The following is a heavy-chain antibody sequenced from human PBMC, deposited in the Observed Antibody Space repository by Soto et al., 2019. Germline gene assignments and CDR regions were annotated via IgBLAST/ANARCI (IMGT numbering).Heavy chain of an antibody. Sequence: EVQLLESGGGLVQPGGSLRLSCAASGFTFSSYAMSWVRQAPGKGLEWVSAISGSGGSTYYADSVKGRFTISRDNSKNTLYLQMNSLRAEDTAVYYCANRGETVFWGGYYPDFDYWGQGTLVTVSS. V-gene: IGHV3-23*01. D-gene: IGHD3-3*01. CDR1: GFTFSSYA. CDR3: ANRGETVFWGGYYPDFDY. CDR2: ISGSGGST. J-gene: IGHJ4*02.